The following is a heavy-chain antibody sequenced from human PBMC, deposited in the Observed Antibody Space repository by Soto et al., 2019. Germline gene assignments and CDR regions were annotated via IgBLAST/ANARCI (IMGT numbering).Heavy chain of an antibody. CDR1: GYTFTSYY. CDR2: IHPSGGST. V-gene: IGHV1-46*01. Sequence: QVQLVQSGAEVKKPGASVKVSCKASGYTFTSYYMHWVRQAPGQGLEWMGIIHPSGGSTSYAQKVQSRVTMPRDTSTSTVYMELSRLRSEDTAVYYCARGSGGSYLLFDYWGQGTLVTVSS. J-gene: IGHJ4*02. D-gene: IGHD1-26*01. CDR3: ARGSGGSYLLFDY.